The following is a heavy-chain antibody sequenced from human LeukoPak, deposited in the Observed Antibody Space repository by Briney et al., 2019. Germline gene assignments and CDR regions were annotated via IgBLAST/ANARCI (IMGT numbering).Heavy chain of an antibody. CDR1: GFTFDDYA. CDR3: AKLNH. CDR2: ISWNSGSI. J-gene: IGHJ5*02. Sequence: GRSLRLSCAASGFTFDDYAMHWVRQAPGKGLEWVSGISWNSGSIGYADSVKGRFTISRDNAKNSLYLQMNSLRAEDTALYYCAKLNHWGQGTLVTVSS. V-gene: IGHV3-9*01.